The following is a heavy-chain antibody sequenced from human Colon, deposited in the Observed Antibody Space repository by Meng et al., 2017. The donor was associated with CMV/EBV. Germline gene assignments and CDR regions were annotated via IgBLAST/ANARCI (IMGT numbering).Heavy chain of an antibody. J-gene: IGHJ5*02. CDR3: ARDAYLGGLAVRRFDP. Sequence: ASVKVSCKASGYTFTGYYTHWVRQAPGQGLEWMGWINPNRGGTNYAQKFQGRVTMTRDTPISTDYMELSGLRSDDTAVYYCARDAYLGGLAVRRFDPWGQGTLVTSPQ. CDR1: GYTFTGYY. D-gene: IGHD6-6*01. V-gene: IGHV1-2*02. CDR2: INPNRGGT.